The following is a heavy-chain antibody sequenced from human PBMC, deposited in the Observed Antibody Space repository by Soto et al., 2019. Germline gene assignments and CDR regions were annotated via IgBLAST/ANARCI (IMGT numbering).Heavy chain of an antibody. CDR2: IYDSGST. CDR3: ARSSRSYFDY. CDR1: GGSISRSGYF. Sequence: SETLSLTCTVSGGSISRSGYFWSWIRQHPGKGLEWIGHIYDSGSTYYNPSLKSRVSLSVDTSKNQFSLNLTSVTAADTSMYYCARSSRSYFDYWGQGTLVTVSS. J-gene: IGHJ4*02. V-gene: IGHV4-31*03.